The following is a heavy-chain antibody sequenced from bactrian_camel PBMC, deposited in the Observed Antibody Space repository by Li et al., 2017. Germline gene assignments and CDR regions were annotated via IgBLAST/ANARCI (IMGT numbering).Heavy chain of an antibody. V-gene: IGHV3S42*01. CDR3: ALGSSTSAWTTLSASAFVY. CDR1: GVDYSTFC. D-gene: IGHD3*01. CDR2: LERYGAT. Sequence: VQLVESGGAAVQAGGSLTLSCVVSGVDYSTFCMAWFRQAPGKEREGVAVLERYGATRVEDSVRGRFTISSDNAKNILYLQMDNLQPEDTALYYCALGSSTSAWTTLSASAFVYWGQGTQVTVS. J-gene: IGHJ4*01.